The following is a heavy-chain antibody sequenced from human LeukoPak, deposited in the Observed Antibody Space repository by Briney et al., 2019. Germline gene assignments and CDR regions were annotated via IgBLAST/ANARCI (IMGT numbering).Heavy chain of an antibody. J-gene: IGHJ4*02. CDR2: INHSGST. Sequence: SETLSLTCAVYGGSFSGYYWSWIRQPPGKGLGWIGEINHSGSTNYNPSLKSRVTISVDTSKNQFSLKLSSVTAADTAVYYCARGPTVTTLKPFDYWGQGTLVTVSS. D-gene: IGHD4-17*01. CDR1: GGSFSGYY. V-gene: IGHV4-34*01. CDR3: ARGPTVTTLKPFDY.